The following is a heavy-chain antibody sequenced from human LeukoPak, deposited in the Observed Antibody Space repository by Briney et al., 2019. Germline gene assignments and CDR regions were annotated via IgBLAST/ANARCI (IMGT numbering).Heavy chain of an antibody. CDR3: ARGTKGFGVAYFDY. CDR1: GFIFSKYW. V-gene: IGHV3-7*01. D-gene: IGHD3-3*01. J-gene: IGHJ4*02. CDR2: IKRDGSVI. Sequence: GGSLRLSCSASGFIFSKYWMTWVRQAPGKGLEWVANIKRDGSVIHYVDSVKGRFTISRDNAKNSLYLQMNSLRAEDTAVYYCARGTKGFGVAYFDYWGQGTLVTVSS.